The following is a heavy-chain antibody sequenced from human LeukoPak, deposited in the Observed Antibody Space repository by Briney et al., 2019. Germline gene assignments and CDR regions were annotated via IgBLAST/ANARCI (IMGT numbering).Heavy chain of an antibody. V-gene: IGHV4-38-2*02. Sequence: SQTLSLTCTVSGGSISSGYYWGWIRQPPGKGLEWIGSIYHSGSTYYNPSLKSRVTISVDTSKSQFSLKLSSVTAADTAVYYCARDRTGSYEIDYWGQGTLVTVSS. CDR1: GGSISSGYY. J-gene: IGHJ4*02. CDR2: IYHSGST. D-gene: IGHD1-26*01. CDR3: ARDRTGSYEIDY.